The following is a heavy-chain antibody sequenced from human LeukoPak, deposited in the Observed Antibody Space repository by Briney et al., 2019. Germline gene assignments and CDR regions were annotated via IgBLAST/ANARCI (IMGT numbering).Heavy chain of an antibody. CDR3: ARDLSNYFLHYIDF. CDR1: GFSFSDYN. V-gene: IGHV3-21*01. J-gene: IGHJ4*02. CDR2: ITSTSRDK. D-gene: IGHD4-11*01. Sequence: GGSLRLSCVISGFSFSDYNMNWVRQAPGRGLEWVSSITSTSRDKSYADSVRGRFTISRDNAKNSLFLQMDTLGAEDTAVYYCARDLSNYFLHYIDFWGQGTLVTVSS.